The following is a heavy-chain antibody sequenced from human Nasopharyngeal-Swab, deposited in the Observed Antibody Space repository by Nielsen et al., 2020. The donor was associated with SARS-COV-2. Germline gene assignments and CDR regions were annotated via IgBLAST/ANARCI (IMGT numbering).Heavy chain of an antibody. J-gene: IGHJ6*02. CDR2: NYYSGST. Sequence: SETLSLTCAVYGGSFSGYYWGWIRQPPGKGLEWIGSNYYSGSTYYNPSLKSRVTISVDTSKNQFSLKLSSVTAADTAVYYCARVNYGDYAYYYYYYGMDVWGQGTTVTVSS. CDR1: GGSFSGYY. V-gene: IGHV4-39*01. CDR3: ARVNYGDYAYYYYYYGMDV. D-gene: IGHD4-17*01.